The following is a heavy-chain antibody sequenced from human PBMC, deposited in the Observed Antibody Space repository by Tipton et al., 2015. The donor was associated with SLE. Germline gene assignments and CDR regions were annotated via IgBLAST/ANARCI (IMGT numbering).Heavy chain of an antibody. J-gene: IGHJ3*02. D-gene: IGHD2-15*01. V-gene: IGHV3-49*03. Sequence: SLRLSCTASGFTFGDYAMSWFRQAPGKGLEWVGFIRSKAYGGTTEYAASVKGRFTISRDDSKSIAYLQMNSLKTEDTAVYYCTRVSLGNVVVVADDAFDIWGQGTMVTVSS. CDR2: IRSKAYGGTT. CDR3: TRVSLGNVVVVADDAFDI. CDR1: GFTFGDYA.